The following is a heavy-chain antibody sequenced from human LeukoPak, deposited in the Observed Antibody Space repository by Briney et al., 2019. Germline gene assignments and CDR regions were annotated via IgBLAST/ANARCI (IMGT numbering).Heavy chain of an antibody. Sequence: PSETLSLTCTVSGGSISSYYWSWIRQPPGKGLEWIGYIYYSGSTNYNPSLKSRVTISVDTSKNQFSLKLSSVTAADTAVYYCARGYDSSGPLDYWGQGTLVTVSS. CDR1: GGSISSYY. J-gene: IGHJ4*02. D-gene: IGHD3-22*01. CDR3: ARGYDSSGPLDY. CDR2: IYYSGST. V-gene: IGHV4-59*01.